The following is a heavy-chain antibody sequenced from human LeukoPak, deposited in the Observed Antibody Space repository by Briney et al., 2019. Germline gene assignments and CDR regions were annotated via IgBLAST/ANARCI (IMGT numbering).Heavy chain of an antibody. J-gene: IGHJ3*02. V-gene: IGHV4-31*03. CDR1: GGSISSGGYY. D-gene: IGHD4-23*01. CDR2: IYYSGST. CDR3: ATWTTVVTLDAFDI. Sequence: PSETLSLTCTVSGGSISSGGYYWRWIRQHPGKGLEWIGYIYYSGSTYYNPSLKSRVTISVDTSKNQFSLKLSSVTAADTAVYYCATWTTVVTLDAFDIWGQGTMVTVSS.